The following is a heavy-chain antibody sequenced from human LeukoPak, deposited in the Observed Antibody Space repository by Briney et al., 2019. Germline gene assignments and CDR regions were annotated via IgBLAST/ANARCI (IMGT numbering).Heavy chain of an antibody. CDR2: ISSSSSTI. CDR1: GFTFSSYS. Sequence: GGSLRLSCAASGFTFSSYSMSWVRQAPGKGLEWVSYISSSSSTIYYADSVKGRFTISRDNAKNSLYLQMNSLRDEDTAVYYCARGKDYYYYYGMDVWGQGTTVTVSS. CDR3: ARGKDYYYYYGMDV. V-gene: IGHV3-48*02. J-gene: IGHJ6*02.